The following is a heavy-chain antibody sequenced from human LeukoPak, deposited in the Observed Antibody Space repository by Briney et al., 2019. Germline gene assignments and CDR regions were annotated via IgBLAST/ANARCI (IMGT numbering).Heavy chain of an antibody. CDR2: ISSSSNTK. Sequence: GGSLRLSCAASGFTFGTYSMNWVRQAPGKGLEWVSYISSSSNTKYYADSVKGRFTISRDNAKNSLYLQMNSLRDEDTAVYYCARRASGWYYGSGRLGYYYYGMDVWGQGTTVTVSS. D-gene: IGHD3-10*01. J-gene: IGHJ6*02. CDR1: GFTFGTYS. CDR3: ARRASGWYYGSGRLGYYYYGMDV. V-gene: IGHV3-48*02.